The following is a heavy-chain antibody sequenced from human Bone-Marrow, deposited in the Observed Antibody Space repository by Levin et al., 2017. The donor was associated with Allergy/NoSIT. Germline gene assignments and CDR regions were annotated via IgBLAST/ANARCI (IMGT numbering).Heavy chain of an antibody. V-gene: IGHV4-4*02. CDR2: IAHNGSA. D-gene: IGHD1-26*01. J-gene: IGHJ6*02. Sequence: SETLSLTCTVSDGSISSHSWWTWVRQSPGKGLEWVGQIAHNGSANYNPSLKSRVHISVDKSKSQFSLRVASVTAADTAVYYCARGEDFYHGIDVWGPGTTVTVSS. CDR1: DGSISSHSW. CDR3: ARGEDFYHGIDV.